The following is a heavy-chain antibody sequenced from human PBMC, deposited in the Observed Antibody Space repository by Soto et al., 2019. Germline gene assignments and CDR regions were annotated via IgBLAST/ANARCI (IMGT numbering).Heavy chain of an antibody. J-gene: IGHJ4*02. CDR2: VSHDGRNT. D-gene: IGHD6-19*01. V-gene: IGHV3-30*18. Sequence: GGSMRLSCAASGFTFSDYARHWVRQATGKGLEWVAVVSHDGRNTHYADSVKGRFTISRDSSKNTVSLEMTSLRAEDTAVYYYAKGGRQWLVTSDFNYWGQGALVTVSS. CDR3: AKGGRQWLVTSDFNY. CDR1: GFTFSDYA.